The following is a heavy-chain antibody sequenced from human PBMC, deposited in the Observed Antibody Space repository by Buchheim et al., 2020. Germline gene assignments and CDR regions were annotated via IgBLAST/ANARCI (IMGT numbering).Heavy chain of an antibody. J-gene: IGHJ5*02. Sequence: EVQLLESGGGLVQPGGSLRLSCVGSGFTFNNFAMSWVRQAPGKGLDWVSSIKDNGGTTYYADSVKGRFTISRDNSKNTLYLQMNSLRAEDSALYYCAKGYGDYVFRGWDPWGQGTL. CDR1: GFTFNNFA. V-gene: IGHV3-23*01. CDR2: IKDNGGTT. CDR3: AKGYGDYVFRGWDP. D-gene: IGHD4-17*01.